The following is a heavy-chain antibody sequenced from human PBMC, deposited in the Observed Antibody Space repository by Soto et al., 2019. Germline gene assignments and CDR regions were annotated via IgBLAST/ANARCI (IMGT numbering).Heavy chain of an antibody. CDR3: ARGSRHYYDSSGRTYYYYYGMDV. Sequence: LSLTCAVYGGSFSGYYWSWIRQPPGKGLEWIGEINHSGSTNYNPSLKSRVTISVDTSKNQFSLKLSSVTAADTAVYYCARGSRHYYDSSGRTYYYYYGMDVWGQGPTVPVSS. CDR2: INHSGST. V-gene: IGHV4-34*01. D-gene: IGHD3-22*01. CDR1: GGSFSGYY. J-gene: IGHJ6*02.